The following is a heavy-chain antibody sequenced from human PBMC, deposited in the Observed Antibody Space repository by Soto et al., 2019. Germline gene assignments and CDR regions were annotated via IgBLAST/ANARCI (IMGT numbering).Heavy chain of an antibody. CDR2: IRGTT. V-gene: IGHV3-48*01. Sequence: EVQLVESGGGLVQPGGSLRLSCAASGFTFTSYSMNWVRQAPGKGLEWVSYIRGTTHYADSVKGRSTISRDNARSSLYLQMNSLRADDTAVYYCARDDSFAFDIWGQGTMVTVSS. J-gene: IGHJ3*02. D-gene: IGHD2-21*01. CDR3: ARDDSFAFDI. CDR1: GFTFTSYS.